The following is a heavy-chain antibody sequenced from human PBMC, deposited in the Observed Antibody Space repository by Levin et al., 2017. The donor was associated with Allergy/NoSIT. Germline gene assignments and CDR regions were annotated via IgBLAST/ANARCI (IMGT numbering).Heavy chain of an antibody. Sequence: SQTLSLTCAVYGGSFSGSYWSWIRQPPGKGLEWIGEINHSGSTNYNPSLKSRVTISVDTSKNQFSLKLSSVTAADTAVYYCARGPILVYYGSGSYGGWFDPWGQGTLVTVSS. CDR1: GGSFSGSY. J-gene: IGHJ5*02. D-gene: IGHD3-10*01. CDR2: INHSGST. CDR3: ARGPILVYYGSGSYGGWFDP. V-gene: IGHV4-34*01.